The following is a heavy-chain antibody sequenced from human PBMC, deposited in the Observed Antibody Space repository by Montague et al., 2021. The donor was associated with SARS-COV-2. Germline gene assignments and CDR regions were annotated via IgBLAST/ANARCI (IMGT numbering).Heavy chain of an antibody. CDR1: GFTFSSYA. CDR2: ISYDGSNK. Sequence: SLRLSCPASGFTFSSYAMHWVRQAPGKGLEWVAVISYDGSNKYYADSVKGRFTISRDNSKNTLYLQMNSLRAEDTAVYYCARPKGGNYRGAFDIWGQGTMVTVSS. J-gene: IGHJ3*02. CDR3: ARPKGGNYRGAFDI. D-gene: IGHD1-26*01. V-gene: IGHV3-30-3*01.